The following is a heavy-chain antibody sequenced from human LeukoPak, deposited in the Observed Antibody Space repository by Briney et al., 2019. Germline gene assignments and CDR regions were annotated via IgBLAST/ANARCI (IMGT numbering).Heavy chain of an antibody. CDR1: GFTFSSYE. V-gene: IGHV3-30*18. CDR3: AKGSGDFWSGYPYYMDV. J-gene: IGHJ6*03. D-gene: IGHD3-3*01. Sequence: PGGSLRLSCAASGFTFSSYEMNWVRQAPGKGLEWVAVISYDGSNKYYADSVKGRFTISRDNSKNTLYVQMNSLRAEDTAVYYCAKGSGDFWSGYPYYMDVWGKGTTVTVSS. CDR2: ISYDGSNK.